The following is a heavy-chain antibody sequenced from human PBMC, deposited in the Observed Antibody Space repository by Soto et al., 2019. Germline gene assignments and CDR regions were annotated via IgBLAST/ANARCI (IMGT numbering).Heavy chain of an antibody. V-gene: IGHV2-5*01. CDR2: IYWNDDK. D-gene: IGHD3-22*01. J-gene: IGHJ4*02. CDR3: AHTGEIVVVITTWRAHYFAS. CDR1: GFSLSTSGVG. Sequence: QITLKESGPTLVKPTQTLTLTCTFSGFSLSTSGVGVGWIRHPPGKALERLALIYWNDDKRYSPSLKSRVTITNDTYKNQQVLTVTTMDPVDTATDYWAHTGEIVVVITTWRAHYFASWGQGTLVIVSA.